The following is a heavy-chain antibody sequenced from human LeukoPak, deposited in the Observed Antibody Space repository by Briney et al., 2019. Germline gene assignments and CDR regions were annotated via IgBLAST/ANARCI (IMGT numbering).Heavy chain of an antibody. D-gene: IGHD3-16*02. CDR3: ARGAVVNGLDV. CDR2: IYYSGTT. CDR1: GGSVSGGTYY. V-gene: IGHV4-61*01. J-gene: IGHJ6*02. Sequence: SETLSLTCTVSGGSVSGGTYYWSWIRQPPGTRLEWIGYIYYSGTTNYNPSFKSRVTMSVDTSKNQFSLKLSSVTAADTAVYYCARGAVVNGLDVWGQGTTVTVSS.